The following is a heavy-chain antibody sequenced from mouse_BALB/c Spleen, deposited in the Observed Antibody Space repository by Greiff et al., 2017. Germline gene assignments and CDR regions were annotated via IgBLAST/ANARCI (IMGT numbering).Heavy chain of an antibody. CDR2: INPSNGGT. V-gene: IGHV1S81*02. D-gene: IGHD2-3*01. Sequence: QVQLQQSGAELVKPGASVKLSCKASGYTFTSYYMYWVKQRPGQGLEWIGEINPSNGGTNFNEKFKSKATLTVDKSSSTAYMQLSSLTSEDSAVYYCTRGDGYYNFAMDDWGQGTSVTVSS. CDR3: TRGDGYYNFAMDD. CDR1: GYTFTSYY. J-gene: IGHJ4*01.